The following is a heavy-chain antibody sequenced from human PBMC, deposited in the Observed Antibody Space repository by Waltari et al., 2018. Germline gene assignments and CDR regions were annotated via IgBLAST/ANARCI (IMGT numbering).Heavy chain of an antibody. V-gene: IGHV1-69*04. CDR1: GGTFSSNA. D-gene: IGHD3-3*01. CDR2: ILPMLGMI. Sequence: QVQLVQSGAEVKKPGSSVRVSCKVSGGTFSSNAFSWVRQAPGQGLEWMGGILPMLGMINYAQSFQGRLTITADKLTNTADMDINSLTSEDTGVYYCARSPQLTTANWFDPWGQGTLVTVSS. J-gene: IGHJ5*02. CDR3: ARSPQLTTANWFDP.